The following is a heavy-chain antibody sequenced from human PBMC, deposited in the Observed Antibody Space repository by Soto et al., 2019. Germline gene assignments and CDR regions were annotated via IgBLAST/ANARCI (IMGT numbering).Heavy chain of an antibody. CDR2: IIPIFGTA. D-gene: IGHD3-3*01. CDR3: ARDPITIFGVVSYYYGMDV. V-gene: IGHV1-69*13. J-gene: IGHJ6*02. CDR1: GCTFSSYA. Sequence: GASVKVSCKASGCTFSSYAISWVRQAPGQGLEWMGGIIPIFGTANYAQKFQGRVTITADESTSTAYMELSSLRSEDTAVYYCARDPITIFGVVSYYYGMDVWGQGTTVTVSS.